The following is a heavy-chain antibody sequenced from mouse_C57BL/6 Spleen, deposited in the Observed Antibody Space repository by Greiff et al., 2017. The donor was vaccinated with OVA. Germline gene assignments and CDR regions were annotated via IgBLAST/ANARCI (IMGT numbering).Heavy chain of an antibody. D-gene: IGHD2-12*01. CDR2: ISYDGSN. CDR3: AREYDSGYYAMDY. J-gene: IGHJ4*01. CDR1: GYSITSGYY. Sequence: EVKLQESGPGLVKPSQSLSLTCSVTGYSITSGYYWNWIRQFPGNKLEWMGYISYDGSNNYNPSLKNRISITCDTSKNQFFLKLNSVTTEDTATYYCAREYDSGYYAMDYWGQGTSGTVSS. V-gene: IGHV3-6*01.